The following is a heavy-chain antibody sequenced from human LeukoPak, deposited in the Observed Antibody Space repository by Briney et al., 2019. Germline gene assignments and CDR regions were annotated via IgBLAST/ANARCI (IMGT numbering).Heavy chain of an antibody. D-gene: IGHD2-8*01. CDR2: IIPIFGTA. Sequence: SVKVSCTASGGTFSSYAISWVRQAPGQGLEWMGGIIPIFGTANYAQKFQGRVTITTDESTSTAYMELSSLRSEDTAVYYCARGSGCTNGVCYLGYFDYWGQGTLVTVSS. J-gene: IGHJ4*02. CDR3: ARGSGCTNGVCYLGYFDY. CDR1: GGTFSSYA. V-gene: IGHV1-69*05.